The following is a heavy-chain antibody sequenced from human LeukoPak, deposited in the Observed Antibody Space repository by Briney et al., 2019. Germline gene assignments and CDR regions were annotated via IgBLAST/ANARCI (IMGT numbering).Heavy chain of an antibody. Sequence: GGSLRLSCAASGFTVSNYYMSWVRQAPGKGLEWVSVIYSGGDTYYADSVKGRFTISRDNSKNTLYLQMNSLRAEDTAVYYCAREMEEILTGPPGYGMDVWGQGTTVTVSS. CDR2: IYSGGDT. V-gene: IGHV3-66*01. CDR1: GFTVSNYY. J-gene: IGHJ6*02. CDR3: AREMEEILTGPPGYGMDV. D-gene: IGHD3-9*01.